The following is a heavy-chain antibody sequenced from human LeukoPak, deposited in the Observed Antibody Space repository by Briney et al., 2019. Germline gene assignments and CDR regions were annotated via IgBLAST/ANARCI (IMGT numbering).Heavy chain of an antibody. V-gene: IGHV3-23*01. Sequence: PGGSLRLSCAASGFTFSSYAMSWVRQAPGKGLEWVSAISGGGGSTYYADSVKGRFTISRDNSKNTLYLQMNSLRAEDTAVYYCAKGADVLIPAAGSLFDYWGQGTPVTVSS. J-gene: IGHJ4*02. CDR3: AKGADVLIPAAGSLFDY. CDR1: GFTFSSYA. CDR2: ISGGGGST. D-gene: IGHD6-13*01.